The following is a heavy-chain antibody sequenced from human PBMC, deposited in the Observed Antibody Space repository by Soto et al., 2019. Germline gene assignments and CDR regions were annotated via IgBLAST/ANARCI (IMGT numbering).Heavy chain of an antibody. CDR3: AKDRQVSGFYYYGMDV. Sequence: QPGGSLRLSCAASGFTFSSYAMSWVRQAPGKGLEWVSAISGSGGSTYYADSVKGRFTISRDNSKNTLYLQMNSLRAEDTAVYYCAKDRQVSGFYYYGMDVWGQGTTVTVSS. J-gene: IGHJ6*02. CDR2: ISGSGGST. CDR1: GFTFSSYA. V-gene: IGHV3-23*01. D-gene: IGHD1-1*01.